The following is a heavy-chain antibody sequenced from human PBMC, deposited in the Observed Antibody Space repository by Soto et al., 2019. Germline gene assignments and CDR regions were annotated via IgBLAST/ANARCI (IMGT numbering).Heavy chain of an antibody. CDR3: VRDAPIGSVFSGYDAIDS. CDR2: IIPIFGTG. CDR1: GGTFSTST. Sequence: QVQLEQSGTEVKKPGSSMKVSCKASGGTFSTSTFTWVRQAPGQGLEWMGRIIPIFGTGDYAPKFQGRVLITADKSTSTVYMALSGLKAEDTAVFFCVRDAPIGSVFSGYDAIDSWGQGTLVTVSS. J-gene: IGHJ4*02. D-gene: IGHD5-12*01. V-gene: IGHV1-69*08.